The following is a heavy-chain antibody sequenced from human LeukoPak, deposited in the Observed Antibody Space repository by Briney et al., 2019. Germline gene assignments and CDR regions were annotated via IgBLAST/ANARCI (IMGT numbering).Heavy chain of an antibody. V-gene: IGHV1-8*01. CDR1: GYTFTTYD. J-gene: IGHJ4*02. CDR3: ARGSTEVLY. Sequence: ASLKVSCKASGYTFTTYDINWVRQAPGQGLEWMGWMNPNTGSTGYAQKFQGRVTMTANTSISTVCMELSSLRSEDTAIYYCARGSTEVLYWGQGTLITVSS. CDR2: MNPNTGST. D-gene: IGHD1-14*01.